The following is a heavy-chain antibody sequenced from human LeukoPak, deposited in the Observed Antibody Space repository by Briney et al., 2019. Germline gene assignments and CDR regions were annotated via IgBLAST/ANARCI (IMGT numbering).Heavy chain of an antibody. J-gene: IGHJ3*02. V-gene: IGHV4-4*07. D-gene: IGHD3-10*01. CDR2: ISPSGST. CDR1: GDSVNSYY. Sequence: SETLSLTCTVSGDSVNSYYWSWIRQPAGKGLEWIGRISPSGSTNYNPPLQSRVILSVDTSGNQLSLKLSSVTAADTAVYYCARGPYYGSGSTRPAFDIWGEGTMVTVS. CDR3: ARGPYYGSGSTRPAFDI.